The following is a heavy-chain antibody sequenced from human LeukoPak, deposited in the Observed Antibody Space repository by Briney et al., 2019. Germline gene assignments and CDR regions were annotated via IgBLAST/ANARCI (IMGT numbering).Heavy chain of an antibody. Sequence: SETLSLTCAVYGGSFSGYYWSWIRQPPGKGLEGLGEINHSGSTNYNPSLKSRVTVSVDKSKNQFSLKLSSVTAADTAVYYCARVGAVAAIPYYYYYMDVWGKGTTVTVSS. CDR1: GGSFSGYY. D-gene: IGHD6-19*01. CDR2: INHSGST. CDR3: ARVGAVAAIPYYYYYMDV. V-gene: IGHV4-34*01. J-gene: IGHJ6*03.